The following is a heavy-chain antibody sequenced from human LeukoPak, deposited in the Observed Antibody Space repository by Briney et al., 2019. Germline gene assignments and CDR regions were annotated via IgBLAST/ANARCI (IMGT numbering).Heavy chain of an antibody. CDR1: GYIFTLYW. Sequence: KRGESLQISCKCSGYIFTLYWIGGVRQPPGKGVEWMGIIHPGDSNTKYSPSFPGQVTISADNSSSTAYLQWSSLKASDTGIYYCARHDFVYDSSGYFLGGDYWGQGTLLTVSS. CDR3: ARHDFVYDSSGYFLGGDY. CDR2: IHPGDSNT. D-gene: IGHD3-22*01. V-gene: IGHV5-51*01. J-gene: IGHJ4*02.